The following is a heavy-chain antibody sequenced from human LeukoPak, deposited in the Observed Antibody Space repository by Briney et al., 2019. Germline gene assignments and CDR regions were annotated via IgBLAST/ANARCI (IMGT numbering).Heavy chain of an antibody. J-gene: IGHJ6*02. CDR3: ARVPLLYYDFWSGYFVDGMDV. CDR1: GFTFSGFW. D-gene: IGHD3-3*01. Sequence: GGSLRLSRAVSGFTFSGFWMSWSRQAPGKGLEWVASINSDGSEGYYADVVKGRFTISRDNAKNSLYLQINSLRAEDTAVYYCARVPLLYYDFWSGYFVDGMDVWGQGTTVTVSS. CDR2: INSDGSEG. V-gene: IGHV3-7*03.